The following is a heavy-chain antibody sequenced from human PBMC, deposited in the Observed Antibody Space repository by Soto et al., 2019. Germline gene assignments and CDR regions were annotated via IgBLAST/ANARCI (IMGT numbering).Heavy chain of an antibody. V-gene: IGHV1-69*13. D-gene: IGHD4-4*01. Sequence: SVKVSCKASGGTFSSYAISWVRQAPGQGLEWMGGIIPIFGTANYAQKFQGRVTITADESTSTAYMELSSLRSEDTAVYYCARSVTTTRSGPYNSFDPWGQGTLVTVSS. CDR3: ARSVTTTRSGPYNSFDP. CDR1: GGTFSSYA. CDR2: IIPIFGTA. J-gene: IGHJ5*02.